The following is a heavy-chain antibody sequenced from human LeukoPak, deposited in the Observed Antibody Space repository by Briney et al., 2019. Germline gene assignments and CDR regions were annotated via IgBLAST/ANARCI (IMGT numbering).Heavy chain of an antibody. V-gene: IGHV3-21*01. CDR1: GFTFSSYS. Sequence: GGSLRLSCAASGFTFSSYSMNWVRQAPGKGLEWVSSISGSSSYIYYADSVKGRFTISRDNAKNSLYLQMNSLRAEDTAVYYCARGRTKRDYWGQGTLVTVSS. CDR2: ISGSSSYI. CDR3: ARGRTKRDY. D-gene: IGHD2-2*01. J-gene: IGHJ4*02.